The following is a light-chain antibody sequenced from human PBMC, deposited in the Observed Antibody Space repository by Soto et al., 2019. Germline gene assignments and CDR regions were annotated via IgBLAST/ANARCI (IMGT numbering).Light chain of an antibody. CDR3: SSYTSRSTVT. CDR2: EVS. V-gene: IGLV2-14*01. Sequence: QSALTQPASVSGSPGQSITISCTGTSSDVGTYNYVSWYQHLPGKAPKLMIYEVSNRPSGVSNRFSGSKSGNTASLTISGLQDEDEADYYCSSYTSRSTVTFGGGTKVTVL. J-gene: IGLJ2*01. CDR1: SSDVGTYNY.